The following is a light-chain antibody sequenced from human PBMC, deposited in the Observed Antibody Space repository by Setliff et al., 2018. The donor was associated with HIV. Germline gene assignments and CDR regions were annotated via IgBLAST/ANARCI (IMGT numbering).Light chain of an antibody. CDR3: QVWDSSSDHYV. CDR1: NIGIKS. V-gene: IGLV3-21*04. Sequence: SYELTQRPSVSVAPGKTARITCGGDNIGIKSVPWYQQKPGPAPVVVMYYDHDRPSWIPERFSGSNSGNTATLTISRVEVGEEADYYCQVWDSSSDHYVFGSGTKVTVL. J-gene: IGLJ1*01. CDR2: YDH.